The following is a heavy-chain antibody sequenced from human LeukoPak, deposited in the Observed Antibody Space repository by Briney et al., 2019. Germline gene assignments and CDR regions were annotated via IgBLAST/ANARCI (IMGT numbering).Heavy chain of an antibody. V-gene: IGHV1-24*01. CDR3: ATSPRYGDYRSGIDY. J-gene: IGHJ4*02. D-gene: IGHD4-17*01. CDR1: GYTLTELS. CDR2: FDPEDGET. Sequence: ASVKVSCKVSGYTLTELSMHWVRQAPGKGLEWKGGFDPEDGETIYAQKFQGRVTMTEDTSTDTAYMELSSLRSEDTAVYYCATSPRYGDYRSGIDYWGQGTLVTVSS.